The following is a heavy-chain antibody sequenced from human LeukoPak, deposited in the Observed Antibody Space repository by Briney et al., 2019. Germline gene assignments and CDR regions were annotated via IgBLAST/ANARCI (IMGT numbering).Heavy chain of an antibody. CDR1: GGSISSGDYY. J-gene: IGHJ6*02. CDR2: IYYSGST. CDR3: ARARMTTVVSYYYYGMDV. D-gene: IGHD4-23*01. Sequence: SETLSRTCTVSGGSISSGDYYWSWIRQPPGKGLEWIGYIYYSGSTYYNPSLKSRVTISVDTSKNQFSLKLSSVTAADTAVYYCARARMTTVVSYYYYGMDVWGQGTTVTVSS. V-gene: IGHV4-30-4*01.